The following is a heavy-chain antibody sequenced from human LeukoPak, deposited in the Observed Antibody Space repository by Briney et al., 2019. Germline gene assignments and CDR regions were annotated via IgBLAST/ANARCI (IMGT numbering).Heavy chain of an antibody. CDR2: IYTSGST. V-gene: IGHV4-4*07. J-gene: IGHJ3*02. Sequence: SETLSLTCTVSGGSISSYYWSWIRQPAGKGLEWIGRIYTSGSTNYNPSLKSRVTMSVDTSKNQFSLKLSSVTAADTAVYYCARDAFNWSVSGHAFDIWGQGTMVTVSS. CDR3: ARDAFNWSVSGHAFDI. D-gene: IGHD1-20*01. CDR1: GGSISSYY.